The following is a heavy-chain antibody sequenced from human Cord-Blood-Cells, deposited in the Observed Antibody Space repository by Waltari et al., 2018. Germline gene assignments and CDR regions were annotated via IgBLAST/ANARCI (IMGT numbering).Heavy chain of an antibody. CDR3: AMNSTNWERDDFDY. CDR1: GYASTGYY. V-gene: IGHV1-2*02. D-gene: IGHD7-27*01. Sequence: QVQLVQPGAEVTTPGASVRVSCKPSGYASTGYYMHWGRQAPGQGIEWMGEINPSGGGTNYAQKFQGRVTMTRDTSISTAYMELSMRRSDATAVYYGAMNSTNWERDDFDYWGQGTLVTVSS. CDR2: INPSGGGT. J-gene: IGHJ4*02.